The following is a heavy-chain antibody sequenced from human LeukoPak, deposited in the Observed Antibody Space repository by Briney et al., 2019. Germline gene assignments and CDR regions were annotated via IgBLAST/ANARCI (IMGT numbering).Heavy chain of an antibody. CDR3: ARSHYDSSGYYKILATFDI. Sequence: GGSLRLSCAASGFTFSSYRMSWVRQAPGKGLEWVSSISSSSSYIYYADSVKGRFTISRDNAKNSLYLQMNSLRAEDTAVYYCARSHYDSSGYYKILATFDIWGQGTMVTVSS. CDR1: GFTFSSYR. CDR2: ISSSSSYI. D-gene: IGHD3-22*01. J-gene: IGHJ3*02. V-gene: IGHV3-21*01.